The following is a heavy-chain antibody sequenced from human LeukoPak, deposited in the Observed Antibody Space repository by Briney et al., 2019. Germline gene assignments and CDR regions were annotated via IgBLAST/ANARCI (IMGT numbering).Heavy chain of an antibody. CDR3: ARLRYCSGGSCYSDLDY. CDR2: IIPIFGTA. CDR1: GGTFSSYA. V-gene: IGHV1-69*06. Sequence: ASVKVSCKASGGTFSSYAISWVRQAPGQGLEWMGGIIPIFGTANYAQKFQGRVTTTADKSTSTAYMELSSLRSEDTAVYYCARLRYCSGGSCYSDLDYWGQGTLVTVSS. J-gene: IGHJ4*02. D-gene: IGHD2-15*01.